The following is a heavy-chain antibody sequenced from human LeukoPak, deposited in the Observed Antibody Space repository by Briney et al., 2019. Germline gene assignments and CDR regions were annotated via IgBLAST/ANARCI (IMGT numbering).Heavy chain of an antibody. CDR3: ARALGGLELSEYLQH. CDR1: GFTFKNYY. CDR2: INSDGSTT. V-gene: IGHV3-74*01. J-gene: IGHJ1*01. D-gene: IGHD1-7*01. Sequence: PGGSLRLSCAASGFTFKNYYMYWVRQGPGKGLVWVSRINSDGSTTGYADAVKGRFTISRDNAKNTLYLQMNSLRAEDTAVCYCARALGGLELSEYLQHWGQGTLVTVSS.